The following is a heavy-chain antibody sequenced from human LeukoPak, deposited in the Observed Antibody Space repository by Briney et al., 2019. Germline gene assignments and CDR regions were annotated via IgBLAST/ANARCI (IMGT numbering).Heavy chain of an antibody. Sequence: GGSLRLSCTASGFTFDDYAMHWVRQAPGKGLEWVLGISWNNNNMDYADSVKGRFTISRDNAKNSLYLQMNSLRTEDTAFYFCAKDIGCSGGTCYFPNYFDYWGQGTLVTVSS. V-gene: IGHV3-9*01. CDR3: AKDIGCSGGTCYFPNYFDY. D-gene: IGHD2-15*01. CDR2: ISWNNNNM. J-gene: IGHJ4*02. CDR1: GFTFDDYA.